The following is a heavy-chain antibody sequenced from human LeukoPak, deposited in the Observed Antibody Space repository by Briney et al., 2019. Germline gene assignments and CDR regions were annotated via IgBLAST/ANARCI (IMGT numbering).Heavy chain of an antibody. D-gene: IGHD2-2*01. Sequence: ASVKVSCKASGYTFTGYHIHWVRQAPGQGPEWMAWINPNSGGTKYAQKFQGRVTMTRDTSISTAYMELSRLRSDDTAVYYCARGPLYQLLFLDYWGQGTLVTVSS. V-gene: IGHV1-2*02. CDR1: GYTFTGYH. CDR3: ARGPLYQLLFLDY. J-gene: IGHJ4*02. CDR2: INPNSGGT.